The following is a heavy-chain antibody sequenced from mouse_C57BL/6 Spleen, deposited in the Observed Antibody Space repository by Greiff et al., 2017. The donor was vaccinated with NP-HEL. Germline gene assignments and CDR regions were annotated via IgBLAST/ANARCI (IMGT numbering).Heavy chain of an antibody. J-gene: IGHJ1*03. CDR1: GFNIKDYY. Sequence: VQLQQSGAELVKPGASVKLSCTASGFNIKDYYMHWVKQRTEQGLEWIGRIDPEDGETTYAPKFQGKATITADTSSNTAYLQLSSLTSEDTAVYYCAREITTVVATRYFDVWGTGTTVTVSS. V-gene: IGHV14-2*01. D-gene: IGHD1-1*01. CDR2: IDPEDGET. CDR3: AREITTVVATRYFDV.